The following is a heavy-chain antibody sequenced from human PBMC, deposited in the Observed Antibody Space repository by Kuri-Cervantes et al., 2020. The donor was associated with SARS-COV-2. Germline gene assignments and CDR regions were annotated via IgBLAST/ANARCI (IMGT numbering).Heavy chain of an antibody. J-gene: IGHJ5*02. CDR3: ARAVYYDILTGYYKPNNWFDP. CDR1: GFTFSSYG. CDR2: IRYDGSNK. D-gene: IGHD3-9*01. Sequence: GGSLRLSCAASGFTFSSYGMHWVRQAPGKGLEWVAFIRYDGSNKYYADSVKGRFTISRDNSKNTLYLQMNSLRAEDTAVYYCARAVYYDILTGYYKPNNWFDPWGQGTLVTVSS. V-gene: IGHV3-30*02.